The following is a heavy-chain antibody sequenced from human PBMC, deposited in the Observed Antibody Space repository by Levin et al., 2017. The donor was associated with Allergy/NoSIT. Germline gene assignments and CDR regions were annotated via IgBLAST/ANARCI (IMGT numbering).Heavy chain of an antibody. CDR2: IHYTGYT. Sequence: SETLSLTCTVSGGSISSYYWSWIRQSPGKRPEWIGYIHYTGYTNYSPYLTSRVTISLDTSKNQFSLTLTSVTAADTAVYSCARSAHVTVIPAAIFAFDPWGQGILVTVSS. D-gene: IGHD2-2*01. CDR1: GGSISSYY. CDR3: ARSAHVTVIPAAIFAFDP. V-gene: IGHV4-59*08. J-gene: IGHJ5*02.